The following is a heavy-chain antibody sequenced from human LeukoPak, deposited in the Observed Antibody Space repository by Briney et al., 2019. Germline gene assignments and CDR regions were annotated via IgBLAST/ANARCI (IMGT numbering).Heavy chain of an antibody. CDR1: GFTFSHYA. V-gene: IGHV3-23*01. CDR3: AKSDSSGLYPYYFDY. Sequence: GGSLRLSCAASGFTFSHYAMSWVRQAPGEGREWVPTISGRGDSKYSADSVKGRLTISRDNSKNTVYLQMSSLRAEDTAVYYCAKSDSSGLYPYYFDYWGQGTLATVSS. J-gene: IGHJ4*02. CDR2: ISGRGDSK. D-gene: IGHD3-22*01.